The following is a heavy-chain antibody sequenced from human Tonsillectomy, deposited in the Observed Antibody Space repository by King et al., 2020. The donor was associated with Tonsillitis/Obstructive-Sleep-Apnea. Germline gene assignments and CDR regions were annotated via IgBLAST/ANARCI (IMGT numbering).Heavy chain of an antibody. CDR1: GFTFDDYA. CDR2: ISWSSGNI. D-gene: IGHD3-10*01. Sequence: VQLVESGGGLVQPGKSLRLSCAASGFTFDDYAMHWVRQAPGKGLEWVSGISWSSGNIGYADSVKGRFTISRDNAKNSLYLQMNSLRAEDTALYYCAKSGGSATYYSTYYYDSTDVWATGTTVTVSS. V-gene: IGHV3-9*01. J-gene: IGHJ6*04. CDR3: AKSGGSATYYSTYYYDSTDV.